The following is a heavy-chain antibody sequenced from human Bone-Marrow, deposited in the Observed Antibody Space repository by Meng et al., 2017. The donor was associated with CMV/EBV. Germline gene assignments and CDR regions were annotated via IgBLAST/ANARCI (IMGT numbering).Heavy chain of an antibody. V-gene: IGHV3-23*01. D-gene: IGHD3-3*01. Sequence: GESLKISCAASGFTFSSYAMSWGRQAPGKGLEWVSAISGSGGSTYYADSVKGRFTISRDNSKNTLYLQMNSLRAEDTAVYYCAKVPQYYDFWSGYSTWGQGTLVTVSS. J-gene: IGHJ5*02. CDR1: GFTFSSYA. CDR3: AKVPQYYDFWSGYST. CDR2: ISGSGGST.